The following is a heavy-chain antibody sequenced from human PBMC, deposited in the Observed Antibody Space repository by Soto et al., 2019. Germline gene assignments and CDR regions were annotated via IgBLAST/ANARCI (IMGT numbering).Heavy chain of an antibody. CDR1: GGTFSTYT. CDR3: SIGSWSAETFDV. D-gene: IGHD2-2*01. Sequence: QVHLEQSGAEVKKPGSSVKVSCKAAGGTFSTYTLIWVRQAPGKGLEWMGRIIPMLTVTNSAQKFQGGVTLTTDKSTGTAFMELTSRTSDDTAVYYCSIGSWSAETFDVWGQGTMVTVSS. CDR2: IIPMLTVT. V-gene: IGHV1-69*02. J-gene: IGHJ3*01.